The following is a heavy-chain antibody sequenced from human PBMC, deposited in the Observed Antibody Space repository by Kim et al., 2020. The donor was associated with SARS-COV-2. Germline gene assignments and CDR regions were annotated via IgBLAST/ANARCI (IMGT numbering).Heavy chain of an antibody. V-gene: IGHV3-30*04. CDR1: GFTFTSKA. Sequence: GGSLRLSCAASGFTFTSKAMHWVRQAPGKGLEWLAVISPDGSKTYYTDSVKGRFSISRDNSKNTLYLQMNSLRAEDTAVFYCAKEENSAWHNFDYWGQGT. D-gene: IGHD5-18*01. J-gene: IGHJ4*02. CDR2: ISPDGSKT. CDR3: AKEENSAWHNFDY.